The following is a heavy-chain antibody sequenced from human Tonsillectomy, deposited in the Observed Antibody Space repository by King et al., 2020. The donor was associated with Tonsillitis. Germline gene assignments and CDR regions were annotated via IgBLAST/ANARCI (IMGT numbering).Heavy chain of an antibody. CDR1: GYTFKNYA. V-gene: IGHV7-4-1*02. J-gene: IGHJ4*02. Sequence: QLVQSGSELKKPGASVKVSCKASGYTFKNYAINWVRQAPGQGLEWMGWIDTNTGNPTYAQGFTGRFVFSLDTSVSTAYLQISSLKPEDTAVYYCARGVGGPDFGELNPVRFYYWGQGTLVTVSS. CDR3: ARGVGGPDFGELNPVRFYY. D-gene: IGHD3-10*01. CDR2: IDTNTGNP.